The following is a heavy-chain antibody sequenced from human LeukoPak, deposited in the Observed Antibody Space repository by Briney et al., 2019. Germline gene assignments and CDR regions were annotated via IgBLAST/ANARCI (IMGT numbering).Heavy chain of an antibody. V-gene: IGHV4-38-2*01. CDR1: GYSISSGYY. D-gene: IGHD4-17*01. CDR3: ARHRRRVYGDLERWYFDL. Sequence: SETLSLTCAVSGYSISSGYYWGWIRQPPGKGLEWIGSIYHSGSTYYNPSHKSRVTISVDTSKNQFSLKLSSVTAADTAVYYCARHRRRVYGDLERWYFDLWGRGTLVTVSS. CDR2: IYHSGST. J-gene: IGHJ2*01.